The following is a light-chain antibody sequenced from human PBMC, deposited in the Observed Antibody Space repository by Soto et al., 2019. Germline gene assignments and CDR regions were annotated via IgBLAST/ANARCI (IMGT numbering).Light chain of an antibody. Sequence: EIVLTQSPATLSLSPGERATLSCRASQSVSSYLAWYQQKPGQAPRLLMYEASTRATGIPARFSGGGSGTDFTLTISRLEPEDFAVYYCQQYVSSPLTFGGGTKVEIK. V-gene: IGKV3-20*01. J-gene: IGKJ4*01. CDR3: QQYVSSPLT. CDR2: EAS. CDR1: QSVSSY.